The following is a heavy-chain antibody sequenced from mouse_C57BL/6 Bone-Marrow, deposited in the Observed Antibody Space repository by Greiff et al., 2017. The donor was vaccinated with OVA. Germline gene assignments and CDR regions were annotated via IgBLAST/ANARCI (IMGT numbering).Heavy chain of an antibody. Sequence: QVQLQQPGAELVKPGASVKLSCKASGYTFTSYWMHWVKQRPGPGLEWIGMIHPNSGSTNYNEKFKRKATLTVDKSASTAYMQLSSLTSEDSAVYYCARWGTTPFAGWGQGTLVTVSA. CDR2: IHPNSGST. CDR3: ARWGTTPFAG. D-gene: IGHD1-1*01. CDR1: GYTFTSYW. V-gene: IGHV1-64*01. J-gene: IGHJ3*01.